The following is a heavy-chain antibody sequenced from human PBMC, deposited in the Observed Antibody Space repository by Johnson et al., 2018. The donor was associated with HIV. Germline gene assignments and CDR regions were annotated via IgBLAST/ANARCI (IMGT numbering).Heavy chain of an antibody. CDR1: GFTFSDYY. CDR3: AKVYGNFNFWSGDPSFFDI. Sequence: VQLVESGGGVVQPGRSLRLSCAASGFTFSDYYMSWIRQAPGKGLEWVSYISSSGSTIYYADSVKGRFTISRDNSKNTLYLQMNSLRAEDTAVYYCAKVYGNFNFWSGDPSFFDIWGQGAMVTVSS. V-gene: IGHV3-11*01. CDR2: ISSSGSTI. D-gene: IGHD3-3*01. J-gene: IGHJ3*02.